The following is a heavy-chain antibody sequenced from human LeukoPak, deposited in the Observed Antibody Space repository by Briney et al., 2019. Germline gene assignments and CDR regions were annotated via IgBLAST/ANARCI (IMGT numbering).Heavy chain of an antibody. D-gene: IGHD3-10*01. CDR3: ARDFDYYGSGGNWFDP. CDR1: GYSISSGYY. J-gene: IGHJ5*02. V-gene: IGHV3-21*01. CDR2: ISSSSSYI. Sequence: ETLSLTCTVSGYSISSGYYWGWIRQPPGKGLEGVSSISSSSSYIYYADSVKGRFTISRDNAKNSLYLQMNSLRAEETAVYYCARDFDYYGSGGNWFDPWGQGTLVTVSS.